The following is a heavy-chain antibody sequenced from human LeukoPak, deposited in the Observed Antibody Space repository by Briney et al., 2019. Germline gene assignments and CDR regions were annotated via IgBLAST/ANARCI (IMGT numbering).Heavy chain of an antibody. V-gene: IGHV5-51*01. CDR1: RDRFTNHW. J-gene: IGHJ3*02. CDR3: ARRHAPLAVVSNACDI. CDR2: IYPGDSDT. D-gene: IGHD5/OR15-5a*01. Sequence: GESLQISYQGSRDRFTNHWIGWVRPMPGKGLEWMGIIYPGDSDTRYSPSFQGQVTMSADKSIDAAYLQWSSLKASDTAMYYCARRHAPLAVVSNACDIWGQGTVVTVSS.